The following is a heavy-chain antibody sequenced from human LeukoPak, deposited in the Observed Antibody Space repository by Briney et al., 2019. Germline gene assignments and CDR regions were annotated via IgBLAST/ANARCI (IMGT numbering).Heavy chain of an antibody. Sequence: GGSLRLSCAASGFTFSTSDMNWIRQAPGKGLEWVSHISSSGSTITYADSVKGRFTVSRVNTKNSLYLQMNSLRAEDTAVYYCARDGSGYYNRGNAIDYWGQGTLVTVSS. J-gene: IGHJ4*02. D-gene: IGHD3-3*01. CDR1: GFTFSTSD. V-gene: IGHV3-48*03. CDR3: ARDGSGYYNRGNAIDY. CDR2: ISSSGSTI.